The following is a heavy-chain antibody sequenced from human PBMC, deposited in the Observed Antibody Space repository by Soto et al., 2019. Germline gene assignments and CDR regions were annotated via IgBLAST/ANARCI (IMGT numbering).Heavy chain of an antibody. CDR2: IIPILGIA. V-gene: IGHV1-69*02. CDR3: AEYCSSTSCYQNSMDV. D-gene: IGHD2-2*01. J-gene: IGHJ6*03. CDR1: GVTFSSYT. Sequence: QVQLVQSGAEVKKPGSSVKVSCKASGVTFSSYTISWVRQAPGQGLEWMGRIIPILGIANYAQKFQGRVTITADKSTSTAYMELSSLRSEDTAVYYCAEYCSSTSCYQNSMDVWGKGTTVTVSS.